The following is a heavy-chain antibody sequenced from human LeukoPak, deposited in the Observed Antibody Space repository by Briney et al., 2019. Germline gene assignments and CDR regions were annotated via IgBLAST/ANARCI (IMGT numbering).Heavy chain of an antibody. Sequence: PSETLSLTCTVSGGSISSYYWRWIRQPPGKGLEWIGYIYYSGSTNYNPSLKSRVTISVDTSKNQFSLKLSSVTAADTAVYYCARLVLTSLGSSSVKGFDYWGQGTLVTVSS. J-gene: IGHJ4*02. V-gene: IGHV4-59*01. CDR1: GGSISSYY. CDR2: IYYSGST. CDR3: ARLVLTSLGSSSVKGFDY. D-gene: IGHD6-6*01.